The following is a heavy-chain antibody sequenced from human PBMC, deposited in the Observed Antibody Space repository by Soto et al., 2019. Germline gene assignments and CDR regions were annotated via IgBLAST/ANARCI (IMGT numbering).Heavy chain of an antibody. V-gene: IGHV3-53*01. CDR3: ATRPLLRGAP. J-gene: IGHJ3*01. CDR1: GFTFSSND. D-gene: IGHD3-16*01. Sequence: EVQLVESGGGLIQPGGSPRLSCEASGFTFSSNDMNWVRQAPGKGLEWVSLWTSGSTAYADSVKGRFTISRDNSKSALYLHMSSLRAEDTAVYYCATRPLLRGAPWGQGTMVTVSS. CDR2: WTSGST.